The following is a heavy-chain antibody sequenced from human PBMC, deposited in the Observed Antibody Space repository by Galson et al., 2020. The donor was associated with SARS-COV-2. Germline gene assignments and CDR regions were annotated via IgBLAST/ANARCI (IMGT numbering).Heavy chain of an antibody. Sequence: SETLSLTCTVSGASIRSGRYHWSWTRQPAGKGLESIGRIYTSGNTNYNPSLKSRVTISLDTSKNQFSLRLRSVTAADTAVYYCARGEFFEFDYYGMDVWGQGTTITVSS. V-gene: IGHV4-61*02. D-gene: IGHD3-3*01. CDR1: GASIRSGRYH. CDR2: IYTSGNT. CDR3: ARGEFFEFDYYGMDV. J-gene: IGHJ6*02.